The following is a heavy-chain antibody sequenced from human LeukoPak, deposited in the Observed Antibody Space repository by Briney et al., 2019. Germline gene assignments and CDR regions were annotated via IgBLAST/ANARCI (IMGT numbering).Heavy chain of an antibody. Sequence: GGSLRLSCAASGFTFSDYWMSWVRQAPGKGLEWVANIKKDGSEKYYVDSVKGRFTISRDNSKNTLYLQMNSLRAEDTAVCYCASSLRYSLTGYYFWGQGTLVTVSS. CDR3: ASSLRYSLTGYYF. D-gene: IGHD3-9*01. J-gene: IGHJ4*02. CDR1: GFTFSDYW. CDR2: IKKDGSEK. V-gene: IGHV3-7*03.